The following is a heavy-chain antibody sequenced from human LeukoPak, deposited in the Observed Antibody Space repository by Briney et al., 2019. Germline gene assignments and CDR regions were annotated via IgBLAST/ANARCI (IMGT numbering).Heavy chain of an antibody. J-gene: IGHJ4*02. V-gene: IGHV3-23*01. CDR3: ARGRGLPVRPPNEGFLDY. Sequence: GGAPRLSPAASGFTFCGHTMSWGPPGPGEGVEGGSGISGSGVNTYYANSVKGRFTISRDKFMNTLYLQMNSLRAEDTAVYYCARGRGLPVRPPNEGFLDYWGRGTLVTVSS. CDR1: GFTFCGHT. D-gene: IGHD6-6*01. CDR2: ISGSGVNT.